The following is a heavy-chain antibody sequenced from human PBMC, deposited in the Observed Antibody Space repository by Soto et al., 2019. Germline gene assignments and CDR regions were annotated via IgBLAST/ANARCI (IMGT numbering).Heavy chain of an antibody. CDR1: GGTFSSYT. J-gene: IGHJ6*03. CDR2: IIPILGIA. D-gene: IGHD5-12*01. Sequence: GASVKVSCKASGGTFSSYTISWVRQAPGQGLEWMGRIIPILGIANYAQKFQGRVTITADKSTSTAYMELSSLRSEDTAVYYCARERVATTSDGYYYYMDVWGKGTTVTVSS. V-gene: IGHV1-69*04. CDR3: ARERVATTSDGYYYYMDV.